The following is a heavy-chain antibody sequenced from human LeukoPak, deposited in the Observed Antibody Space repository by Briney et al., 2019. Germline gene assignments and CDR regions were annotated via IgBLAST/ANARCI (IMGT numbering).Heavy chain of an antibody. CDR2: ISYDGSNK. CDR1: GFTFSSYG. Sequence: GRSLRLSCAASGFTFSSYGMHWVRQAPGKGLEWVAVISYDGSNKYYADSVKGRFTISRDNSKNTLYLQMNSLRAEDTAVYYCAKSSDSSGYYSAEYFQHWGQGTLVTVSS. D-gene: IGHD3-22*01. J-gene: IGHJ1*01. CDR3: AKSSDSSGYYSAEYFQH. V-gene: IGHV3-30*18.